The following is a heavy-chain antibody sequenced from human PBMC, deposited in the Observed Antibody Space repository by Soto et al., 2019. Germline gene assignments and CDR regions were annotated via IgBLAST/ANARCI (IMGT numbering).Heavy chain of an antibody. Sequence: VGSLILSCASCGVTFGSNDMSWIRQAPGKGMEWVSYISRSGNTMYYGDYVKGRFTISRGNAENSVFLQMISLRAEDTAVYYCVREGRSSTSCNTGCAFDIWGQGTMVTV. CDR3: VREGRSSTSCNTGCAFDI. D-gene: IGHD2-2*02. J-gene: IGHJ3*02. V-gene: IGHV3-11*01. CDR1: GVTFGSND. CDR2: ISRSGNTM.